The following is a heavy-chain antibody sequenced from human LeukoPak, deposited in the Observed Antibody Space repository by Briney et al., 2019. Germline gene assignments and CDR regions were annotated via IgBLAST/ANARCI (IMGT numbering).Heavy chain of an antibody. Sequence: GGSLRLSCAASGFTFDDYTMHWVRQAPGKGLEWVSLISWDGGSTYYADSVKGRFTISRDNSKNSLYLQMNSLRTEDTALYYCAKDRGIAAAGTDYFDYWGQGTLVTVSS. V-gene: IGHV3-43*01. J-gene: IGHJ4*02. CDR1: GFTFDDYT. D-gene: IGHD6-13*01. CDR2: ISWDGGST. CDR3: AKDRGIAAAGTDYFDY.